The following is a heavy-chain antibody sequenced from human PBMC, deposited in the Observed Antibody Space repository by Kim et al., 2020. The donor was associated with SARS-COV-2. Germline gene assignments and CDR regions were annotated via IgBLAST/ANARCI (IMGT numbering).Heavy chain of an antibody. CDR2: IKKDGSEE. CDR1: GFTFSTYW. D-gene: IGHD6-13*01. Sequence: GGSLRLSCAASGFTFSTYWMGWVRQAPGKGLEWVATIKKDGSEEYYLDSVKGRFSISRDNAKNSLYLQMNSLRAEDTAVYFCARDPSIWQHYIYYFDYWGQGILVTVSS. V-gene: IGHV3-7*01. J-gene: IGHJ4*02. CDR3: ARDPSIWQHYIYYFDY.